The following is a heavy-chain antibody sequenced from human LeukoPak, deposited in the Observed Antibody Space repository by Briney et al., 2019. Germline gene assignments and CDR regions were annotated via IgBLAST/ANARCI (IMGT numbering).Heavy chain of an antibody. V-gene: IGHV1-18*01. CDR2: ISPYNGNS. D-gene: IGHD1-26*01. CDR1: GYRFTNYG. CDR3: ARGFPMGAITAYYNYMDV. J-gene: IGHJ6*03. Sequence: ASVKVSCKASGYRFTNYGISWVRQAPGQGLEWMGWISPYNGNSNYAQNLQDRVTMTTDTSTSTTYMELRSLRSDDTAAYYCARGFPMGAITAYYNYMDVWGKGTTVTVSS.